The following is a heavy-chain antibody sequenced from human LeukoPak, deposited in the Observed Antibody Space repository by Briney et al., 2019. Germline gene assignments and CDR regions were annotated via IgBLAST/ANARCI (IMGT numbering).Heavy chain of an antibody. CDR3: ARHRSGWLQSSFDY. CDR2: INHSGST. Sequence: SETLSLTCAVYGGSFSGYYWSWIRQPPGKGLEWIGEINHSGSTNYNPSLKSRVTISVDTSKNQFSLKLSSVTAADTAVYYCARHRSGWLQSSFDYWGQGTLVTVSS. J-gene: IGHJ4*02. D-gene: IGHD5-24*01. CDR1: GGSFSGYY. V-gene: IGHV4-34*01.